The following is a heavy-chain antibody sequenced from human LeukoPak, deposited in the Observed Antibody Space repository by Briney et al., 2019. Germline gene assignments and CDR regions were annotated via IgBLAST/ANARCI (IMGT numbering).Heavy chain of an antibody. CDR1: GDSVSSNSAV. J-gene: IGHJ3*02. CDR2: TYYRSKWHY. V-gene: IGHV6-1*01. CDR3: AKIRSPDAFDI. Sequence: SQTLSLTCAISGDSVSSNSAVWNWIRQSPSRGLEWLGRTYYRSKWHYDYAASVNSRLTINPDTSKNQFSLHLNSVTPDDTAVYYCAKIRSPDAFDIWGQGTVVTVSS.